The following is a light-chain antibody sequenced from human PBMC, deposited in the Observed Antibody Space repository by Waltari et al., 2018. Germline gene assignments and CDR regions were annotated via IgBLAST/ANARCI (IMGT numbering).Light chain of an antibody. V-gene: IGKV3-15*01. J-gene: IGKJ5*01. Sequence: DIVMTQSPATLSVSPGARATLSCRGSQRVSSNLAWYQQNPGQAPRLLIYGASTRATGIPARLSGSEYGTDLTLTISILQSEDFAVYYCQQYNNWSITFGQGTRLEIK. CDR3: QQYNNWSIT. CDR1: QRVSSN. CDR2: GAS.